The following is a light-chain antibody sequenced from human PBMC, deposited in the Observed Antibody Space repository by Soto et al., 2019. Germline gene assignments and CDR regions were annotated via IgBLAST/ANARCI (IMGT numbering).Light chain of an antibody. Sequence: EIVMTQSQATLSFFPGERATLSCRASRSVTNNYLAWHQQKPGQTPRLLIYGASSRATGIPDRFSGSGSGTDFTLTISRLEPEDFAVYYCQQHGSSPITFGQGTRLEIK. V-gene: IGKV3-20*01. CDR1: RSVTNNY. CDR2: GAS. J-gene: IGKJ5*01. CDR3: QQHGSSPIT.